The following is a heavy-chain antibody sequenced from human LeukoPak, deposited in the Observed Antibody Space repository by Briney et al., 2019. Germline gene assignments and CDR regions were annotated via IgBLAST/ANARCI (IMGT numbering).Heavy chain of an antibody. CDR1: GGTFSSYA. Sequence: SVEVSCTASGGTFSSYAISWVRQAPGQGLEWMGGIIPIFGTANYAQKFQGRVTITTDESTGTAYPELSSLRSEDTAVYYCARDPGSMGYYYMDVWGKGTTVTVSS. J-gene: IGHJ6*03. D-gene: IGHD2/OR15-2a*01. CDR3: ARDPGSMGYYYMDV. CDR2: IIPIFGTA. V-gene: IGHV1-69*05.